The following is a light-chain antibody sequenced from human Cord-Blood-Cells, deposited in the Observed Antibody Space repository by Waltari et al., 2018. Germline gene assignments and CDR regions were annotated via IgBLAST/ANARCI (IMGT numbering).Light chain of an antibody. V-gene: IGLV3-1*01. Sequence: SYELTQPPSVSVSPGQTASITCSGDKLGEKYACWYQQKPRQYTGLVIYQESKRTSGIPRRFSGSNSGNTATLTISGTQAMDEADYYCQAWDSSTAVFGGGTKLTVL. CDR1: KLGEKY. CDR2: QES. CDR3: QAWDSSTAV. J-gene: IGLJ3*02.